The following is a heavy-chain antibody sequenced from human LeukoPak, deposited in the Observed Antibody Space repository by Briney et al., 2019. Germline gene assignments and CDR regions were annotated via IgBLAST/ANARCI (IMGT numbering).Heavy chain of an antibody. V-gene: IGHV4-34*01. Sequence: SETLSLTCAVYGGSFSGYYWSWIRQPPGKGLEWIGEINHSGSTNYNPSLKSRVTISVDTSKNQFSLKLSSVTAADTAVYYCARGRNYWGQGTLVTISS. CDR3: ARGRNY. J-gene: IGHJ4*02. CDR2: INHSGST. CDR1: GGSFSGYY.